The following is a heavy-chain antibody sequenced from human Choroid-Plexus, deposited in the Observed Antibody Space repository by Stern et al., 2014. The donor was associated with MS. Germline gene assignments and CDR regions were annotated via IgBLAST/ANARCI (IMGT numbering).Heavy chain of an antibody. D-gene: IGHD2/OR15-2a*01. CDR1: GFTFGSCA. J-gene: IGHJ5*02. CDR3: AKDRHYLTYFFDH. V-gene: IGHV3-30*18. CDR2: VSYDGSNK. Sequence: VQLVQSGGGVVQPGRPLRLSCVASGFTFGSCAMHWVRQAPGKGLEWVAGVSYDGSNKYYADSVKGRFTISRDSSQNTLYMQMSSLRPEDTAVYYCAKDRHYLTYFFDHWGQGSLVTVSS.